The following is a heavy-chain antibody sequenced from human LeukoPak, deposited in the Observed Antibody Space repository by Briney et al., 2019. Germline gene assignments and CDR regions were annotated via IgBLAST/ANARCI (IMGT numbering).Heavy chain of an antibody. V-gene: IGHV3-74*01. D-gene: IGHD5-18*01. Sequence: PGGSLRLSCAASGFTFSSDWMHWVRQAPGKGLVWISRISGGGSATSYADSVKGRFTISRDNAQNTLYLQMNSLRPEDTAVYYCASGVLAAMVPDYWGQGILVTVSS. CDR3: ASGVLAAMVPDY. J-gene: IGHJ4*02. CDR2: ISGGGSAT. CDR1: GFTFSSDW.